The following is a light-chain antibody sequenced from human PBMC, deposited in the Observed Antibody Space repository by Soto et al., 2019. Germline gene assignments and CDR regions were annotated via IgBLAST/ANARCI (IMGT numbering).Light chain of an antibody. J-gene: IGKJ5*01. CDR2: GAS. CDR3: QQRSNWHPIT. V-gene: IGKV3-11*01. CDR1: QSVKTF. Sequence: EIFLTQSAATLSLSSGERATLSCRASQSVKTFLVWYQQRPGQAPRLLIYGASHRAAGIPARCSGSGFGTDFTLTISSLEPEDAAVYYCQQRSNWHPITLGEGTRLEI.